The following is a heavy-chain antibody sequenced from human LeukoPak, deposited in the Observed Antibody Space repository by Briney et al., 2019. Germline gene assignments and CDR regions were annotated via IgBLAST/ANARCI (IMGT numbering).Heavy chain of an antibody. D-gene: IGHD3-22*01. CDR2: IYYSGST. Sequence: ASETLSLTCTVSGGSISSYYWSWIRQPPGKGLEWIGYIYYSGSTDCNPSLKSRVTISVETSKNQFSLKLSSVTAADTAVYYCARVTGYMIEDYFDYWGQGTLVTVSS. J-gene: IGHJ4*02. V-gene: IGHV4-59*01. CDR3: ARVTGYMIEDYFDY. CDR1: GGSISSYY.